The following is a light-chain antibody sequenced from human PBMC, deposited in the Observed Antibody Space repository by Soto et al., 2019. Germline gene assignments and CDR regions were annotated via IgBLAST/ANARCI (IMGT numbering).Light chain of an antibody. CDR1: QRVNTN. J-gene: IGKJ1*01. CDR2: GES. Sequence: EIVRTQSPATLSVSPGERSTLSGRASQRVNTNLAWYQQKPGQSARLLIYGESSRATGIPDRFSGSGSGTDFTLNISRLEPEDFEVYYCQQYGSSRTFGQGTKVDIK. V-gene: IGKV3-20*01. CDR3: QQYGSSRT.